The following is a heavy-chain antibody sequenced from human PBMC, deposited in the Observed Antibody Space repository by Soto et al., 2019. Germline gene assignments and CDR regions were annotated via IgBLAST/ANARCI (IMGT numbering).Heavy chain of an antibody. CDR2: IYTSGST. CDR1: GVSIRSFY. J-gene: IGHJ5*02. D-gene: IGHD4-17*01. Sequence: PSETLSLTCTVSGVSIRSFYWSWIRQPAGKGLEWIGRIYTSGSTNYNPSLESRVTMSVDMSKNQISLKLSSVTAADTAIYYCAKAGEPSGDYFTHHWFDPWGLGTMVTVYS. V-gene: IGHV4-4*07. CDR3: AKAGEPSGDYFTHHWFDP.